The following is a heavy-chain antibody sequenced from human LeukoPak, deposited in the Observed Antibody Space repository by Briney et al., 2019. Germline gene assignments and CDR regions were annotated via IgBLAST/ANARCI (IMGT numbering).Heavy chain of an antibody. J-gene: IGHJ4*02. CDR2: INDNGGGT. D-gene: IGHD1-26*01. CDR1: GFTFSRYA. CDR3: VKDVGGSYAFDY. V-gene: IGHV3-64D*09. Sequence: GGSLRLSCSASGFTFSRYAMHWVRQAPGKGLEYVSGINDNGGGTHYGDSVKGRFSISRDNSKNTLHLQMSTLRAEDTALYYCVKDVGGSYAFDYWGQGILVTVAS.